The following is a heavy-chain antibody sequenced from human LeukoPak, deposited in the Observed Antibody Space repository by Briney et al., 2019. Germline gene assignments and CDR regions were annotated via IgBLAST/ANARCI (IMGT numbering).Heavy chain of an antibody. CDR1: GFTFSSFG. J-gene: IGHJ4*02. Sequence: GGSLRLSCAASGFTFSSFGMSWVRQAPGKGLEWVANIKQDGSEKYYVDSVKGRFTISRDNAKNSLYLQMNSLRAEDTAVYYCARDYYYYDSGSYYTNIANWGQGTLVTVSS. CDR3: ARDYYYYDSGSYYTNIAN. CDR2: IKQDGSEK. V-gene: IGHV3-7*01. D-gene: IGHD3-10*01.